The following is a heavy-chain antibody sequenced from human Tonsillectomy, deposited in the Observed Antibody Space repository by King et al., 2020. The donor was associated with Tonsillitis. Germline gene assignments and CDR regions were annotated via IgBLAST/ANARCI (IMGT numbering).Heavy chain of an antibody. CDR2: VNPSDGST. Sequence: QLVQSGAEVTKPGASVKVSCKASGYTFTSYFMHWVRQAPGQGLEWMGIVNPSDGSTDYTQKFQGRVTMSRDTSTSTVYMDVSSLRSEDTAVYYCARAPVHSTGDGFEGEGFDIWGQGTLVTVSS. CDR3: ARAPVHSTGDGFEGEGFDI. V-gene: IGHV1-46*01. J-gene: IGHJ3*02. CDR1: GYTFTSYF. D-gene: IGHD7-27*01.